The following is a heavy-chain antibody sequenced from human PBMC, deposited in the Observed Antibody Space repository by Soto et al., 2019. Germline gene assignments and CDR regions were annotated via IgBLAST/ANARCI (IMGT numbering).Heavy chain of an antibody. Sequence: SETLSLTCTVSGVSISSCGYYWSWIRQHPGEGLEWIGYIYYSGTTNYNPSFKSRVTISVDTSKNQFSLKLSSVTAADTAVYYCAKGVVVVTPFDYWGRGALVTVSS. CDR3: AKGVVVVTPFDY. CDR2: IYYSGTT. V-gene: IGHV4-31*03. J-gene: IGHJ4*02. CDR1: GVSISSCGYY. D-gene: IGHD2-21*02.